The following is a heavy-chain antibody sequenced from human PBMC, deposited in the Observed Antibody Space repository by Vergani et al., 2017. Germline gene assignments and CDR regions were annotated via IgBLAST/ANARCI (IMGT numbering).Heavy chain of an antibody. V-gene: IGHV3-43*01. CDR3: AKDFGYCRGGSCYSRYYYYYYGMDV. CDR2: IIWDGGST. D-gene: IGHD2-15*01. Sequence: EVQLVESGGVVVQPGGSLRLSCAASGFTFDDYTMHWVRQAPGKGLEWVSLIIWDGGSTYYADSVKGRFTISRDNSKNSLYLQMNSLRTEDTALYYCAKDFGYCRGGSCYSRYYYYYYGMDVWGQGTTVTVSS. J-gene: IGHJ6*02. CDR1: GFTFDDYT.